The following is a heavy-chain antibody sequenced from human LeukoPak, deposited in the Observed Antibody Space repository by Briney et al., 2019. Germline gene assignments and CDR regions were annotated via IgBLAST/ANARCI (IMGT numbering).Heavy chain of an antibody. V-gene: IGHV4-59*01. Sequence: SETLSPTCTVSGGSISSYYWSWIRQPPGKGLEWIGYIYYSGSTNYNPSLKSRVTISVDTSKNQFSLKLSSVTAADTAVYYCARDNGSYYYPEYFQHWGQGTLVTVSS. D-gene: IGHD1-26*01. CDR1: GGSISSYY. CDR2: IYYSGST. CDR3: ARDNGSYYYPEYFQH. J-gene: IGHJ1*01.